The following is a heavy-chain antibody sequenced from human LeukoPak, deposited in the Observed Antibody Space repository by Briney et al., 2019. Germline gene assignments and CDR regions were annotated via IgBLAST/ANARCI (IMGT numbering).Heavy chain of an antibody. D-gene: IGHD3-3*01. CDR3: ARHQYDFWSGYQAYFDY. Sequence: SETLSLTCTVSGGSISSSSYYWGWIRQPPGKGLEWIGSICYSGSTYYNPSLKSRVTISVDTSKNQFSLKLSSVTAADTAAYYCARHQYDFWSGYQAYFDYWGQGTLVTVSS. V-gene: IGHV4-39*01. J-gene: IGHJ4*02. CDR1: GGSISSSSYY. CDR2: ICYSGST.